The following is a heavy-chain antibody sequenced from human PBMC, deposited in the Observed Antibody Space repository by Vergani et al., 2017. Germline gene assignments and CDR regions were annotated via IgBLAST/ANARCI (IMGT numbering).Heavy chain of an antibody. J-gene: IGHJ4*02. D-gene: IGHD1-14*01. CDR3: ASNIRYPNQNDY. CDR1: GGTFSSYA. CDR2: IIPILGTA. Sequence: QVQLVQSGAEVKKPGSSVKVSCKASGGTFSSYAISWVRQAPGQGLEWMGRIIPILGTANYAQKFKGRVTITADESTSTAYMELSSLRSEDTAVYYCASNIRYPNQNDYWGQGTLVTVSS. V-gene: IGHV1-69*11.